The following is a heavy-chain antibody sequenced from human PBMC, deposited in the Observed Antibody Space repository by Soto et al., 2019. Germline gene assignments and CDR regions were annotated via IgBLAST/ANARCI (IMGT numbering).Heavy chain of an antibody. CDR3: ARHQWGQEPDWFDP. Sequence: QVQLQESGPGLVKPSETLSLTCIVSGGSISNTNYYWGWIRQPPGKGLEWIGSVYNSGSTYYNPSLKSRATFAVPSPKNQFAPYLGSVPAAVTRVYYCARHQWGQEPDWFDPWGQGTLVTVSS. CDR1: GGSISNTNYY. D-gene: IGHD1-26*01. V-gene: IGHV4-39*01. J-gene: IGHJ5*02. CDR2: VYNSGST.